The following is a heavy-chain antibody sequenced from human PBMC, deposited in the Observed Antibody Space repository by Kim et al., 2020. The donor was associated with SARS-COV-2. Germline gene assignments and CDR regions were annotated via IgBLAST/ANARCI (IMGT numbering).Heavy chain of an antibody. V-gene: IGHV1-3*01. Sequence: FQGRVTITRDTSASTAYMELSSLRSEDTAVYYCARSPGDPPYYYYGMDVWGQGTTVTVSS. CDR3: ARSPGDPPYYYYGMDV. D-gene: IGHD2-21*02. J-gene: IGHJ6*02.